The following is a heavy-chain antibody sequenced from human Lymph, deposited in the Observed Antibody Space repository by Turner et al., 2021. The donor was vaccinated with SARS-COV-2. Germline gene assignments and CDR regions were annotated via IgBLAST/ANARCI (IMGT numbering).Heavy chain of an antibody. D-gene: IGHD2-21*02. CDR2: ITFTSSYI. Sequence: EVQLVESGGGLVKPGGSLRLSCAASGFTFSSYSMNWVRQAPGKGLEWVSSITFTSSYIYYADSVKGRFTISRDNAKNSLYLQMNSLRAEDTAVYYCARGPPDFPYYFDYLGQGTLVTVSS. CDR1: GFTFSSYS. V-gene: IGHV3-21*01. CDR3: ARGPPDFPYYFDY. J-gene: IGHJ4*02.